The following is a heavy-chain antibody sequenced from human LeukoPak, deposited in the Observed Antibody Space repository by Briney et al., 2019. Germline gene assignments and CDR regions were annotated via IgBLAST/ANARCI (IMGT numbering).Heavy chain of an antibody. J-gene: IGHJ4*02. CDR1: GYTFTGYY. CDR3: ARDPTRGYDFWSGYYEGGDY. Sequence: ASVKVSCKASGYTFTGYYMHWVRQAPGQGLEWMGWINPNSGGTNYAQEFQGRVTVTRDTSISTAYMELSRLRSDDTAVYYCARDPTRGYDFWSGYYEGGDYWGQGTLVTVSS. V-gene: IGHV1-2*02. CDR2: INPNSGGT. D-gene: IGHD3-3*01.